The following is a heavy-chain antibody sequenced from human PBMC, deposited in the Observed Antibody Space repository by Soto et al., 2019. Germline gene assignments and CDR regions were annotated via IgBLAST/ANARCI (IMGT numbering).Heavy chain of an antibody. J-gene: IGHJ4*02. CDR2: ISGYNGNT. V-gene: IGHV1-18*01. CDR3: ARAADPILYDY. Sequence: ASVKVSFKTSGYTFTSYGISWVRQAPGQGLEWMGWISGYNGNTNYAEKLQGRVTMTTDTSTSTAYMGLRSLRSEDTAVYYCARAADPILYDYWGQGTLVTVSS. CDR1: GYTFTSYG.